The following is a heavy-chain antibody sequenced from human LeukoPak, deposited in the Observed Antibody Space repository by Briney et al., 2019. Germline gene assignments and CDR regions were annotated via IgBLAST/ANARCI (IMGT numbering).Heavy chain of an antibody. CDR1: GFTFSSFA. D-gene: IGHD6-19*01. CDR3: LTRSLVAVTGNYYMDV. V-gene: IGHV3-23*01. J-gene: IGHJ6*03. Sequence: GGSLRLSCAASGFTFSSFAMSWVRQAPGKGLECVSAISATGDVTYYTDSVKGRFTISRDYSKNTLYLQMNSLRAEDTAVYYCLTRSLVAVTGNYYMDVWGKGTTVTVSS. CDR2: ISATGDVT.